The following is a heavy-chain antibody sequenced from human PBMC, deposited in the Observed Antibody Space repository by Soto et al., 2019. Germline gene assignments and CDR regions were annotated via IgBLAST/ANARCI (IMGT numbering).Heavy chain of an antibody. CDR1: GGTFSTFA. V-gene: IGHV1-69*19. Sequence: QVQLVQSGAEVKKPGSSVKVSCKASGGTFSTFAISWVRQVPGQGLEWMGGIIPMIETPNYAQRFQGRLTITAYESTNTGYMDLSSVRSNAPSVYCCARGDSSWCADVWDPGTKVIVSP. J-gene: IGHJ6*01. CDR3: ARGDSSWCADV. CDR2: IIPMIETP. D-gene: IGHD6-13*01.